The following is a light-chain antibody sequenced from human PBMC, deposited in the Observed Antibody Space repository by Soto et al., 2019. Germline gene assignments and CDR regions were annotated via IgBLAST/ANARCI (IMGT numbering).Light chain of an antibody. CDR2: EVS. CDR1: SSDVGGYNY. V-gene: IGLV2-8*01. CDR3: SSYAGSTFYV. Sequence: QSALTQPPSASGSPGQSVTISCTGTSSDVGGYNYVSGYQQHPGKAPKLMIYEVSKRPSGVPDRFSGSKSGNTASLTVSGLQAEDEADYYCSSYAGSTFYVFGTGTKLTVL. J-gene: IGLJ1*01.